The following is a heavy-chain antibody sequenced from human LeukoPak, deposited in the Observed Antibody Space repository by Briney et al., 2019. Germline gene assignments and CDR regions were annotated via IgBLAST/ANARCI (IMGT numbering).Heavy chain of an antibody. D-gene: IGHD3/OR15-3a*01. CDR3: VGGGDWLPEY. V-gene: IGHV4-59*02. Sequence: SETLSLTCTVSGASVSGKFWSWIRHSPGNVLEWIGLIYYSGSTKFNPSLKSRVAMSVDTSNNQFSLSLNSVTTTDAAVYFCVGGGDWLPEYWGHGTQVIVSS. CDR2: IYYSGST. J-gene: IGHJ4*01. CDR1: GASVSGKF.